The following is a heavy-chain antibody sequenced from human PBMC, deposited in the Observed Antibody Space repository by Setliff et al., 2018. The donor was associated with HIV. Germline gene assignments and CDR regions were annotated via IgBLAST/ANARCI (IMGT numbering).Heavy chain of an antibody. CDR1: GGTFSTYS. Sequence: ASVKVSCKASGGTFSTYSMNWVRQAPGQGLEWMGWISPFNGNTNFAQKFQGRVTMTTDTSTTTAYMELSGLTSDDTAVYYCARQLSNSFDYWGQGALVTVSS. CDR2: ISPFNGNT. V-gene: IGHV1-18*01. D-gene: IGHD1-1*01. J-gene: IGHJ4*02. CDR3: ARQLSNSFDY.